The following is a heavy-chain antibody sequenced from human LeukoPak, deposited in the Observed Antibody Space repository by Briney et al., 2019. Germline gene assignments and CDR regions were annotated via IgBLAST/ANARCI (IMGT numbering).Heavy chain of an antibody. D-gene: IGHD3-10*01. Sequence: SETLSLTCTVSGGSISSYYWSWIRQPPGKGLEWIGYIYYSGSTNYNPSLKSRVTISVDTSKNQLSLKLSSVTAADTAVYHCARDAYYYGSGSYWSWFDPWGQGTLVTVSS. CDR3: ARDAYYYGSGSYWSWFDP. CDR1: GGSISSYY. V-gene: IGHV4-59*01. CDR2: IYYSGST. J-gene: IGHJ5*02.